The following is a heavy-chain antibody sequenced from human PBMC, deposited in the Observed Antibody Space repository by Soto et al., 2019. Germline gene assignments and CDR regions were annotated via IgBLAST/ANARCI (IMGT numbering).Heavy chain of an antibody. V-gene: IGHV1-2*04. Sequence: ASVKVSCKASGYTFTGYYMHWVRQAPGQRLEWMGWINPNSGGTNYAQKFQGWVTMTRDTSISTAYMELSRLRSDDTAVYYCARVARYDFWSGYYTPASAYFDYWGRGTLVTVSS. D-gene: IGHD3-3*01. CDR3: ARVARYDFWSGYYTPASAYFDY. CDR2: INPNSGGT. J-gene: IGHJ4*02. CDR1: GYTFTGYY.